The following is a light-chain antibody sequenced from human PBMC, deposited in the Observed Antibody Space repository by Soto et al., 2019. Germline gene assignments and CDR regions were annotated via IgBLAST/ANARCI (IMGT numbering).Light chain of an antibody. J-gene: IGKJ1*01. CDR2: GAS. CDR3: QQYGSSPRT. V-gene: IGKV3-20*01. Sequence: EIVLTQSPGTLSLSPGERATLSCRASQSVSSSSLAWYQQKPGQAPRLLIYGASSRATGIPDRFSGSGSGTDFTLTISRLEPEDFAAYYCQQYGSSPRTFGQGTKVDIK. CDR1: QSVSSSS.